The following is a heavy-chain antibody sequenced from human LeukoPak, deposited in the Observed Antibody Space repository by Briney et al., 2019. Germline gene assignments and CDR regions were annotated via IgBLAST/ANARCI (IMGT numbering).Heavy chain of an antibody. CDR3: ARGGGSSWRFAFDY. CDR1: GGSISSYY. V-gene: IGHV4-59*01. D-gene: IGHD6-13*01. CDR2: IYYSGST. Sequence: SETLSLICTVSGGSISSYYWSWIRQPPGKGLEWIGYIYYSGSTNYNHSLKSRVTISVDTSKNQFSLKLSSVTAADTAVYYCARGGGSSWRFAFDYWGQGTLVSVSS. J-gene: IGHJ4*02.